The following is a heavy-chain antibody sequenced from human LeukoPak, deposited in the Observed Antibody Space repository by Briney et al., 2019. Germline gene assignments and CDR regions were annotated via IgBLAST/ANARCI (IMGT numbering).Heavy chain of an antibody. D-gene: IGHD6-13*01. V-gene: IGHV3-11*01. CDR1: GFTFGDYY. Sequence: GGSLRLSCAASGFTFGDYYMSWIRQAPGKGLEWVSYISSSGSTIYYADSVKGRSTISRDNAKNSLYLQMNSLRAEDTAVYYCARASSSWFGARGVTDYWGQGTLVTVSS. CDR2: ISSSGSTI. CDR3: ARASSSWFGARGVTDY. J-gene: IGHJ4*02.